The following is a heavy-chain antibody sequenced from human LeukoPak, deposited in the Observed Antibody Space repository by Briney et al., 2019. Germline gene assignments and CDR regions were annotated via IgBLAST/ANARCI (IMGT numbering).Heavy chain of an antibody. V-gene: IGHV3-23*01. D-gene: IGHD2-2*01. CDR2: ISGSGDST. J-gene: IGHJ4*02. CDR3: ARDGEDIVVVPAAMTDY. Sequence: GGSLRLSCAASGFTFSNYAMSWVRQAPGKGLEWVSAISGSGDSTYYADSVKGRFTISRDNSKNTLYLQVNSLRAEDTAVYYCARDGEDIVVVPAAMTDYWGQGTLVTVSS. CDR1: GFTFSNYA.